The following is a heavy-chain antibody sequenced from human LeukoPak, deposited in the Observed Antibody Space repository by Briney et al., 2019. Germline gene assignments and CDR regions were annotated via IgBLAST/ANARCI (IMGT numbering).Heavy chain of an antibody. CDR3: AKDPTYYYGSGSLYVMDV. CDR1: GFTFSSYA. J-gene: IGHJ6*02. V-gene: IGHV3-23*01. CDR2: ISGSGGST. Sequence: GGSLRLSCAASGFTFSSYAMSWVRQAPGKGLEWVSAISGSGGSTYYADSVKGRFTISRDNSKNTLYLQMNSLRAEDTAVYYCAKDPTYYYGSGSLYVMDVWGQGTTVTVSS. D-gene: IGHD3-10*01.